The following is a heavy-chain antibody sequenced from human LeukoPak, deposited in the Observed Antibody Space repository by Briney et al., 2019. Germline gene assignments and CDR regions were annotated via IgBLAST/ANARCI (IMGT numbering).Heavy chain of an antibody. V-gene: IGHV3-21*01. D-gene: IGHD6-13*01. CDR1: GFTFSSYT. CDR3: ARDRIAAAVYYFDY. CDR2: ISSSSTYI. Sequence: GGSLRLSCAASGFTFSSYTMNWVRQAQGKGLEWVSSISSSSTYIYYADSVTGRFTISRDNAKNSLYLQMNSLRAEDTAVYYCARDRIAAAVYYFDYWGQGTLVTVSS. J-gene: IGHJ4*02.